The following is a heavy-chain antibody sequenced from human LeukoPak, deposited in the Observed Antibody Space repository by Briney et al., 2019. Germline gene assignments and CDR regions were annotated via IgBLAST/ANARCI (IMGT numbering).Heavy chain of an antibody. D-gene: IGHD6-13*01. CDR2: ISGSSSDI. Sequence: PGGSLTLSCAASGFTFSTYRMNWVRQAPGKGLEWVSSISGSSSDISYADSVKGRFTISRDNAKNSVYLQMSSLRAEDTAVYYCATGSSSSFDYWGQGTLVTVSA. V-gene: IGHV3-21*01. J-gene: IGHJ4*02. CDR1: GFTFSTYR. CDR3: ATGSSSSFDY.